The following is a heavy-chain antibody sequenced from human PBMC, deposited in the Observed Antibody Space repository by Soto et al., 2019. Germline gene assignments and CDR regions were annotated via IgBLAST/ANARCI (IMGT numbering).Heavy chain of an antibody. D-gene: IGHD7-27*01. J-gene: IGHJ6*02. CDR3: ARDLLPWDYYYGMDV. V-gene: IGHV3-21*01. CDR1: GCTCSGYS. CDR2: ISSSSSYI. Sequence: GGAQRLSWGASGCTCSGYSMNWVSQATGKGLEWVSSISSSSSYIYYADSVKGRFAISRDNAKNSLYLQMNGLRAEDTAVYYCARDLLPWDYYYGMDVWGQGTTVTAP.